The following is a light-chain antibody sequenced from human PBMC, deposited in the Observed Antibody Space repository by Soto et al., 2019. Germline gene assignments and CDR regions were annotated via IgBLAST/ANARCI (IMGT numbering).Light chain of an antibody. CDR1: RSALSSSSRQNY. J-gene: IGKJ4*01. Sequence: IVMSQSPDSLPVSLCERATIRCQSSRSALSSSSRQNYVAWYQQKPRQAPKLLIYWASSRDSGIPDRFSGSGSGTVFTLTISSLQAEDVAVYYCQQYSSSPQTFGRGTKVDIK. V-gene: IGKV4-1*01. CDR3: QQYSSSPQT. CDR2: WAS.